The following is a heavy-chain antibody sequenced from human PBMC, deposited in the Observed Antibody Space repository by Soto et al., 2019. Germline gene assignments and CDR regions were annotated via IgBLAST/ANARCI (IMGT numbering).Heavy chain of an antibody. J-gene: IGHJ5*02. Sequence: QVQLQESGPGLVKPSETLSLTCTVSGGSISSYYWSWIRQPPGKGLEWIGYIYYSGSTNYNPSLKSRVTISVDASKNQFSLKLSSVTAADTAVYYCARDVEYYDSSGYYNWFDPWGQGTLVTVSS. CDR1: GGSISSYY. CDR3: ARDVEYYDSSGYYNWFDP. CDR2: IYYSGST. V-gene: IGHV4-59*01. D-gene: IGHD3-22*01.